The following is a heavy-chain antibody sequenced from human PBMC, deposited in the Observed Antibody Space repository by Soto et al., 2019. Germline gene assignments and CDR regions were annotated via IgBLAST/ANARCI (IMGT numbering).Heavy chain of an antibody. J-gene: IGHJ4*01. CDR2: INPNSGDI. D-gene: IGHD3-9*01. CDR1: GYIFTGYH. V-gene: IGHV1-2*02. CDR3: ARDASGTRGFEQMDH. Sequence: SVKVSFKASGYIFTGYHRHWVRQAPAQGLEWIGWINPNSGDIEYAETFQGRVTMTRDTSFNLLHLEMSGLMSEDTAVYYCARDASGTRGFEQMDHWGQGTPVTVSS.